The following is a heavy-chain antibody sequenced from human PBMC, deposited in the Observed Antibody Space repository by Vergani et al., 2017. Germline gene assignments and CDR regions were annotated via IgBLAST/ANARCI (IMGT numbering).Heavy chain of an antibody. V-gene: IGHV3-30*18. CDR2: ISYDGDRR. CDR3: AKYYDVWTYYYYYMDV. J-gene: IGHJ6*03. Sequence: QVHLVESGGGVVQPGRSLTLSCVASGFSFRGHGMHWVRQAPGKGLEWVAMISYDGDRRDYGDFAKGRFTISRDSSKTVYLQMNSLRVEDTAMYFCAKYYDVWTYYYYYMDVWGKGTTVTVSS. CDR1: GFSFRGHG. D-gene: IGHD3/OR15-3a*01.